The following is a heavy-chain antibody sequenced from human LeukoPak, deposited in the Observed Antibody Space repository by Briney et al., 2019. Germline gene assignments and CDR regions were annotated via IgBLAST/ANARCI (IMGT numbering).Heavy chain of an antibody. V-gene: IGHV1-69*13. Sequence: ASVKVSCKASGGTFSSYAISWVRQAPGQGLEWMGGIIPIFGTANYAQKFQGRVTITADESTSTAYMELSSLRSEDTAVYYCARDLLRRDIVVVPAAMGYYGMDVWGQGTTVTVFS. CDR2: IIPIFGTA. D-gene: IGHD2-2*01. CDR1: GGTFSSYA. CDR3: ARDLLRRDIVVVPAAMGYYGMDV. J-gene: IGHJ6*02.